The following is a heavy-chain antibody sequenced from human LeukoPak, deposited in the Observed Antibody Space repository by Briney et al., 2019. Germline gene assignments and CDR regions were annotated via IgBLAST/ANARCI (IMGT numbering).Heavy chain of an antibody. CDR1: GGTFISYA. J-gene: IGHJ4*02. CDR2: IIPIFGTA. CDR3: ARDRGYSGYDTYYFDY. V-gene: IGHV1-69*05. Sequence: ASVKVSCKASGGTFISYAISWVRQATGQGLEWMGRIIPIFGTANYAQKFQGRVTITTDESTSTAYMELCSLRSEDTAVSYCARDRGYSGYDTYYFDYWGQGTLVTVSS. D-gene: IGHD5-12*01.